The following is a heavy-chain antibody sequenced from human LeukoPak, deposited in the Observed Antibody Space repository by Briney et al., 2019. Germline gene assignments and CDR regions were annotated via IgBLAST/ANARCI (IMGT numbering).Heavy chain of an antibody. J-gene: IGHJ4*02. V-gene: IGHV3-30*02. CDR1: GFNFSSYG. CDR2: IRYDGSNK. CDR3: AKDLYYGDYLGGWDY. D-gene: IGHD4-17*01. Sequence: GGSLRLSCAASGFNFSSYGMHWVRQAPGKGLEWVAFIRYDGSNKYYADSVKGRFTISRDNSKNTLYLQMNSLRAEDTAVYYCAKDLYYGDYLGGWDYWGQGTLVTVSS.